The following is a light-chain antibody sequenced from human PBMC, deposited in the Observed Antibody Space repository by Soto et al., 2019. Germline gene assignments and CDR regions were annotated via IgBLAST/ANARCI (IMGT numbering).Light chain of an antibody. CDR3: SSYISSSTHV. CDR2: DVS. CDR1: SSDVGGYNY. Sequence: QSALTQPASVSGSPGRSITISCTGTSSDVGGYNYVSWYQQHPGKATKLMIYDVSNRPSGVSNRFSGSKSGNTASLTISGLQAEDEADYYCSSYISSSTHVFGTGTK. V-gene: IGLV2-14*01. J-gene: IGLJ1*01.